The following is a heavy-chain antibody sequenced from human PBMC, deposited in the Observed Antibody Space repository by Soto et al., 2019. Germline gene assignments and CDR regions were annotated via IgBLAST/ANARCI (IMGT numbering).Heavy chain of an antibody. CDR2: ISDYNGNT. V-gene: IGHV1-18*01. D-gene: IGHD4-17*01. J-gene: IGHJ6*02. CDR3: ARVGGHSVMTTVTITMYYYGMDV. CDR1: GYTFTSYG. Sequence: QVQLVQSGAEVKKPGASVKVSCKASGYTFTSYGISWVRQAPGQGLEWMGWISDYNGNTNYEQKLQDRFTMTTDTATSKAYMELRSLRSDDTAVYYCARVGGHSVMTTVTITMYYYGMDVWGQGTTVTVSS.